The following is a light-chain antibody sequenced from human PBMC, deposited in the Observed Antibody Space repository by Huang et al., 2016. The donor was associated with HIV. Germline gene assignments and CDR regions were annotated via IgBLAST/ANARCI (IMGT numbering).Light chain of an antibody. Sequence: IQLTQSPSSLSASVGDRVTITCRASQGISSYLAWYQQKPGKAPKLLIYAASTLQSGVPSRFSVSGSGTDFTLTISSLQPEDFATYYCQQLNSYPWTLGQGTKVEIK. CDR1: QGISSY. J-gene: IGKJ1*01. CDR3: QQLNSYPWT. V-gene: IGKV1-9*01. CDR2: AAS.